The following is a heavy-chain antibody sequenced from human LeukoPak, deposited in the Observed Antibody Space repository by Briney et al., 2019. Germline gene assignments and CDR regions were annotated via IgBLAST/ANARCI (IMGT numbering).Heavy chain of an antibody. CDR3: ARRPYYYDSSGYRDAFDI. D-gene: IGHD3-22*01. Sequence: GESLKISCKGSGYSFTSHWIGWVRQMPGKGLEWMGIIYPGDSDTRYSPSFQGQVTISADKSISTAYLQWSSLKASDTAMYYCARRPYYYDSSGYRDAFDIWGQGTMVTVSS. J-gene: IGHJ3*02. V-gene: IGHV5-51*01. CDR2: IYPGDSDT. CDR1: GYSFTSHW.